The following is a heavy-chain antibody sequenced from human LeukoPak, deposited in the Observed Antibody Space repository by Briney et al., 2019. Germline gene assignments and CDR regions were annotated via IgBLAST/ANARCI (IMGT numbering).Heavy chain of an antibody. CDR3: AGPTNFYYYYGMDV. J-gene: IGHJ6*02. CDR2: ISAYNGNT. Sequence: ASEKVSCKASGYTFTSYGISWVRQAPGQGLEWMGWISAYNGNTNYAQKLQGRVTMTTDTSTSTAYMELRSLRSDDTAVYYCAGPTNFYYYYGMDVWGQGTTVTVSS. D-gene: IGHD5-12*01. CDR1: GYTFTSYG. V-gene: IGHV1-18*01.